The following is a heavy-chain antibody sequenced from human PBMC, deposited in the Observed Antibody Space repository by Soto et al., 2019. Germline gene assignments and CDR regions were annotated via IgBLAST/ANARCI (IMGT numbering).Heavy chain of an antibody. J-gene: IGHJ4*02. V-gene: IGHV3-72*01. CDR1: GFTFSSYS. Sequence: HPGWSLGLSCAASGFTFSSYSMTWVRQAPGKGLEWVARSRNKANSYTTEYAATVKGRFSISRDDSKNSLNLQMNSLKTEDTAVYYCARVSTITYFFDYWGQGTLVTVSS. CDR3: ARVSTITYFFDY. D-gene: IGHD3-9*01. CDR2: SRNKANSYTT.